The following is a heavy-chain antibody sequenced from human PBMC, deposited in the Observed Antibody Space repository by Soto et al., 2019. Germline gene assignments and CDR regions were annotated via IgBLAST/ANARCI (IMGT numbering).Heavy chain of an antibody. CDR2: ITWNSGTI. CDR1: GFTFDDYA. D-gene: IGHD3-3*01. Sequence: EVQLVESGGGLVQPGRSLRLSCAASGFTFDDYAMHWVRQAPGRGLEWVSRITWNSGTIDYADSGKGRVTISRDNAKNSLYLQMNSLRAEDTALYYCTKSWRLDYMDVWGKVTKVTVSS. CDR3: TKSWRLDYMDV. V-gene: IGHV3-9*01. J-gene: IGHJ6*03.